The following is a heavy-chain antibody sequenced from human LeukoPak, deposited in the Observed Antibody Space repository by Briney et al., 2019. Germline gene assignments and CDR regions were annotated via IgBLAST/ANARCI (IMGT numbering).Heavy chain of an antibody. CDR2: MNPNT. CDR3: AKGGTMGGRVNPLGDYGMDV. V-gene: IGHV1-8*01. Sequence: ASVTVSCKDSGYTFGSYDINWVRQATGPGLEWMGWMNPNTGYAQKFQGRVTMTGDTSISTAYMQLRSMKSADTAGNYCAKGGTMGGRVNPLGDYGMDVWGQGTTVTVSS. J-gene: IGHJ6*02. CDR1: GYTFGSYD. D-gene: IGHD3-10*01.